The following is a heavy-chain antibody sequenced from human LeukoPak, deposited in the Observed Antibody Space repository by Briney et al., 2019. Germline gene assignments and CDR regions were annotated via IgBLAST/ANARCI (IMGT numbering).Heavy chain of an antibody. CDR1: GFTVSSNY. Sequence: GGSLRLSCAASGFTVSSNYMSWVRQAPGKGLEGVSVIYSGGSTYYADSVKGRFAICRDNSKNTLYLQMNSLRAEDTAVYYCATPLLWFGELSPDYWGQGTLVTVSS. V-gene: IGHV3-66*01. J-gene: IGHJ4*02. D-gene: IGHD3-10*01. CDR3: ATPLLWFGELSPDY. CDR2: IYSGGST.